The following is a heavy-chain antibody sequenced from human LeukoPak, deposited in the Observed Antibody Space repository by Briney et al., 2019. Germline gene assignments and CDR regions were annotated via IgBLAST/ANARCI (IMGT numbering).Heavy chain of an antibody. D-gene: IGHD6-19*01. CDR1: GFTLSSYS. J-gene: IGHJ4*02. CDR3: AREQWLAPDY. V-gene: IGHV3-21*06. CDR2: ISSSSSYI. Sequence: GGSLRLSCEASGFTLSSYSMKGVREAPGKGLEWVSAISSSSSYIYYADSVKGRFTISRDNAKNSLYLQMNSLRAEDTSVYYCAREQWLAPDYWGQGTLVTVSS.